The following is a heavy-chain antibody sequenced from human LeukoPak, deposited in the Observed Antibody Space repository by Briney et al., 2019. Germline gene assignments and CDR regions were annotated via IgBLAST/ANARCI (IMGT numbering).Heavy chain of an antibody. D-gene: IGHD6-13*01. Sequence: GGSLRLSCAASGFTFSYYEMSWVRQAPGKGLEWVPYIDNSGNTIYYADSMKGRFTISRDNAKNSLYLQMSSLRAEDTAVYYCARDGGSSWYFDYWGQGTLVTVSS. J-gene: IGHJ4*02. CDR1: GFTFSYYE. CDR3: ARDGGSSWYFDY. V-gene: IGHV3-48*03. CDR2: IDNSGNTI.